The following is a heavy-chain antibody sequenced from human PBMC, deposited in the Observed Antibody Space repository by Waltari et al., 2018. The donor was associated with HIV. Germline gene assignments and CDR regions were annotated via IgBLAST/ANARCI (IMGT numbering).Heavy chain of an antibody. V-gene: IGHV3-30-3*01. J-gene: IGHJ3*02. D-gene: IGHD4-17*01. Sequence: QVQLVESGGGVVQPGRSLRLACAVSGFTFRSYALPLVRQAPGKGLEWVAVISYDGSNKYYADSVKGRFTISRDNSKNTLYLQMNSLRAEDTAVYYCARDSEYLTTVTTDAFDIWGQGTMVTVSS. CDR2: ISYDGSNK. CDR3: ARDSEYLTTVTTDAFDI. CDR1: GFTFRSYA.